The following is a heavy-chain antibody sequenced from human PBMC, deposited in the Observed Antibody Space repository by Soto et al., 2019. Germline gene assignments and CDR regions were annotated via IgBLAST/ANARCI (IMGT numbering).Heavy chain of an antibody. V-gene: IGHV3-23*01. CDR2: ISGSGEYR. J-gene: IGHJ4*02. CDR3: AKNRGLQYYFDY. CDR1: GFTFDSYA. Sequence: EVQLLESGGGLVQPGGSLRLSCAASGFTFDSYAMNWVRQAPGKGLEWVSTISGSGEYRYYTDSVKGRFTISRDNSKNMMYLQMNSLRAEDTAVYYCAKNRGLQYYFDYWCQGTLVTVSS.